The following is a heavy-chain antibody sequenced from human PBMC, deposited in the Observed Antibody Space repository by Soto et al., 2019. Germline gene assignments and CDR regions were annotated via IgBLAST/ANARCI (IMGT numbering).Heavy chain of an antibody. D-gene: IGHD3-22*01. V-gene: IGHV3-53*01. J-gene: IGHJ4*02. CDR1: GFTVSSNY. CDR3: ARVVDDSSGYYCFDY. CDR2: TYSGGST. Sequence: EVQLVESGGGLIQPGGSLRLSCAASGFTVSSNYMSWVRQAPGKGLEWVSVTYSGGSTYYADSVKGRFTISRDNSKNTLYLQMNSLRAEDTAVYYCARVVDDSSGYYCFDYWGQGTLVTVSS.